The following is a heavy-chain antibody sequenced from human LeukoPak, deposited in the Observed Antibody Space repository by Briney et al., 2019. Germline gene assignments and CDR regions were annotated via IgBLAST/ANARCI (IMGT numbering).Heavy chain of an antibody. CDR3: ATSRVGATPSVGPRYREIDY. D-gene: IGHD1-26*01. CDR1: GYTFTSYD. CDR2: MNPNSGNT. J-gene: IGHJ4*02. Sequence: GASVKVSCKASGYTFTSYDINWVRQATGQGLEWMGWMNPNSGNTGYAQKFQGRVTMTEDTSTDTAYMELSSLTSEDTAVYYCATSRVGATPSVGPRYREIDYWGQGTLVTVSS. V-gene: IGHV1-8*02.